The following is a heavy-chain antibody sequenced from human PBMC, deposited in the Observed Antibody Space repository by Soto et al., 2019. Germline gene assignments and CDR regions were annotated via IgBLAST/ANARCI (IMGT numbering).Heavy chain of an antibody. CDR2: IYYSGST. CDR3: ARVGYCSSTSCYFHGWFDP. CDR1: GGSISSYY. V-gene: IGHV4-59*01. Sequence: SETLSLTCTVSGGSISSYYWSWIRQPPGKGLEWIGYIYYSGSTNYNPSLKSRVTISVDTSKNQFSLKLSSVTAADTAVYYCARVGYCSSTSCYFHGWFDPWGQGTLVTVSS. J-gene: IGHJ5*02. D-gene: IGHD2-2*01.